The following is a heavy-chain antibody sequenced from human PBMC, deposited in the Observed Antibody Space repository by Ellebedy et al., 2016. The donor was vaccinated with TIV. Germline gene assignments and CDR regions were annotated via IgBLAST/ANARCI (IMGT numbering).Heavy chain of an antibody. J-gene: IGHJ4*02. D-gene: IGHD6-19*01. CDR3: ASPPGPAVAGTRY. CDR1: GGSINNYY. Sequence: MPSETLSLTCSVSGGSINNYYWTWIRQPPGQGLEWIGDVHHSGISHIHPSLKSRVTLSLDTSKNQFSLDLSSVTAADTAVYYCASPPGPAVAGTRYWGQGTLVTVSS. V-gene: IGHV4-59*01. CDR2: VHHSGIS.